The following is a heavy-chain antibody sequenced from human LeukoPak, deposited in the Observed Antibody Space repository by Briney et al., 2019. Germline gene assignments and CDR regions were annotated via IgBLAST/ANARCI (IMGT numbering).Heavy chain of an antibody. J-gene: IGHJ4*02. CDR3: ARDSCAGTSCYLFDS. CDR1: GFTFSSYE. Sequence: PGGSLRLSCAASGFTFSSYEMNWVRQAPGKGLEWVSYISSSGKIIYYADSAKGRFTISRDNAKKSLYLQLSSLRAEDTGVYYCARDSCAGTSCYLFDSWGLGTLVTVSS. V-gene: IGHV3-48*03. CDR2: ISSSGKII. D-gene: IGHD2-2*01.